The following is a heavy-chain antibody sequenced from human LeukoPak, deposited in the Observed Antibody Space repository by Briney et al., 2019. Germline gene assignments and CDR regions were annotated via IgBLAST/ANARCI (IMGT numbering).Heavy chain of an antibody. Sequence: PSETLSLTCTVSGGSITNNYWAWIRQPPGKGLEWIGYTHDSGNSNYNPSLRSQVTISIDTSKNQFSLKLTSVTAADTAVYYCARDRSAAPADYWGQGTLVTVSS. CDR1: GGSITNNY. CDR2: THDSGNS. V-gene: IGHV4-59*13. D-gene: IGHD6-13*01. J-gene: IGHJ4*02. CDR3: ARDRSAAPADY.